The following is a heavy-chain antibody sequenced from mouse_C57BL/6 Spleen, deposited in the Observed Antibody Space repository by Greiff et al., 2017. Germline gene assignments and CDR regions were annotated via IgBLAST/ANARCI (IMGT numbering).Heavy chain of an antibody. J-gene: IGHJ4*01. CDR2: INYDGSST. CDR1: GFTFSDYY. Sequence: EVQRVESEGGLVQPGSSMKLSCTASGFTFSDYYMAWVRQVPEKGLEWVANINYDGSSTYYLDSLKSRFIISRDNAKNILYLQMSSLKSEDTATYYCARVSSGYDYYAMDYWGQGTSVTVSS. V-gene: IGHV5-16*01. CDR3: ARVSSGYDYYAMDY. D-gene: IGHD3-2*02.